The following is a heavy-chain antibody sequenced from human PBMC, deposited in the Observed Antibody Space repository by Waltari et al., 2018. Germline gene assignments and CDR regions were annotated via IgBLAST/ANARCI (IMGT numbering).Heavy chain of an antibody. CDR1: GGSISSHY. D-gene: IGHD3-3*01. V-gene: IGHV4-59*11. CDR3: ARGGYYDFWSGYSRVSAFDI. Sequence: QVQLQESGPGLVKPSETLSLTCTVSGGSISSHYWSWIRQPPGKGLEWIGYIYYSGSTNDNPSLKSRVTISVDTSKNQFSLKLSSVTAADTAVYYCARGGYYDFWSGYSRVSAFDIWGQGTMVTVSS. CDR2: IYYSGST. J-gene: IGHJ3*02.